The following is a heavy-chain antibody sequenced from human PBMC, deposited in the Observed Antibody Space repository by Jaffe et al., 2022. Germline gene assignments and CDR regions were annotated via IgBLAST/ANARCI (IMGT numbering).Heavy chain of an antibody. D-gene: IGHD3-10*01. CDR2: IRYDGSNK. CDR1: GFTFSSYG. Sequence: QVQLVESGGGVVQPGGSLRLSCAASGFTFSSYGMHWVRQAPGKGLEWVAFIRYDGSNKYYADSVKGRFTISRDNSKNTLYLQMNSLRAEDTAVYYCAKDWSRFGELSPDYWGQGTLVTVSS. V-gene: IGHV3-30*02. J-gene: IGHJ4*02. CDR3: AKDWSRFGELSPDY.